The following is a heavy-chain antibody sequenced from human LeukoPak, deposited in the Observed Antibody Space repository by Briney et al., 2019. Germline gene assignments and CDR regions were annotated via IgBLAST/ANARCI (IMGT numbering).Heavy chain of an antibody. Sequence: GGSLRLSCEASGFTFRSSLMSWVRQAPGKGLEWVSSIDSAGAAPSYAGSVKGRFTISRDNSKNTLYLQMNSLTSDDAAIYYCARQQGYCSDGTCHFDYWGQGSPVTVSS. D-gene: IGHD2-15*01. CDR3: ARQQGYCSDGTCHFDY. CDR2: IDSAGAAP. CDR1: GFTFRSSL. J-gene: IGHJ4*02. V-gene: IGHV3-23*01.